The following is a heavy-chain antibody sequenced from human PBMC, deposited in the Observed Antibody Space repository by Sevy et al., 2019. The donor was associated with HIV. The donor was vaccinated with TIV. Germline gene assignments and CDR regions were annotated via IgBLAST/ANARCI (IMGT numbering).Heavy chain of an antibody. D-gene: IGHD3-10*01. V-gene: IGHV4-59*13. CDR3: ARLTRNYYGSGSYYTYGMDV. Sequence: SETLSLTCTVSGDSISSYYWSWIRQPPGKGLEWIGYIYYSGSTNYNPSLKSRVTISVDTSKNQFSLKLSSVTAADTAVYYCARLTRNYYGSGSYYTYGMDVWGQGTTVTVSS. CDR2: IYYSGST. J-gene: IGHJ6*02. CDR1: GDSISSYY.